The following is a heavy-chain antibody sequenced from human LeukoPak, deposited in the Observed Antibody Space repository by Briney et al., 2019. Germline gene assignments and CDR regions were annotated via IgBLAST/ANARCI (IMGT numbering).Heavy chain of an antibody. J-gene: IGHJ5*02. CDR2: INHSGST. Sequence: SETLSLTCAVYGGSFSGYYWGWIRQPPGKGLEWIGEINHSGSTNYNPSLKSRVTISVDTSKNQFSLKLSSVTAADTAVYYCARVGYSYGPYNWFDPWGQGTLVTVSS. V-gene: IGHV4-34*01. CDR3: ARVGYSYGPYNWFDP. D-gene: IGHD5-18*01. CDR1: GGSFSGYY.